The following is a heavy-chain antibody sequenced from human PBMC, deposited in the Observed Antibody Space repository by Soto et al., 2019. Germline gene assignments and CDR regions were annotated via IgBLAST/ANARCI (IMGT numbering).Heavy chain of an antibody. Sequence: EVQLLESGGGLVQPGGSLRLSYAASGFTFTSYAMNWVRQAPGKGLEWVSAISGSGGSTYYADSVKGRFTISRDNSKNTVDLQMNSLRAEDTAVYYCAKDGSTVDTPLGMDVWGQGTTVTVSS. CDR3: AKDGSTVDTPLGMDV. J-gene: IGHJ6*02. V-gene: IGHV3-23*01. D-gene: IGHD5-18*01. CDR2: ISGSGGST. CDR1: GFTFTSYA.